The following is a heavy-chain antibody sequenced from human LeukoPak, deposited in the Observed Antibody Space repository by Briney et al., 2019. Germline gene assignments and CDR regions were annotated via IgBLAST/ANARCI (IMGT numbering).Heavy chain of an antibody. D-gene: IGHD2-2*01. CDR1: GFTFSSYN. Sequence: PGGSLRLSCAASGFTFSSYNMNWVRQAPGKGLEWVSDISSSSSTIYYADSVKGRFTISRDNAKNSLYLQMNSLRAEDTAVYYCARDGDIVVVPAATYYYYMDVWGKGTTVTVSS. J-gene: IGHJ6*03. CDR2: ISSSSSTI. CDR3: ARDGDIVVVPAATYYYYMDV. V-gene: IGHV3-48*01.